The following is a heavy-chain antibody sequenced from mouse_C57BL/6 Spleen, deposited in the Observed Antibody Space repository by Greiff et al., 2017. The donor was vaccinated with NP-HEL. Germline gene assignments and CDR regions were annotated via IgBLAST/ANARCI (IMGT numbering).Heavy chain of an antibody. CDR1: GYTFTDYY. CDR2: INPYNGGT. CDR3: ARDYGSRRAWFAY. D-gene: IGHD1-1*01. J-gene: IGHJ3*01. V-gene: IGHV1-19*01. Sequence: EVQLQQSGPVLVKPGASVKMSCKASGYTFTDYYMNWVKQSHGKSLEWIGVINPYNGGTSYNQKFKGKATLTVDKSSSTAYMELNSLTSEDSAVYYGARDYGSRRAWFAYWGQGTLVTVSA.